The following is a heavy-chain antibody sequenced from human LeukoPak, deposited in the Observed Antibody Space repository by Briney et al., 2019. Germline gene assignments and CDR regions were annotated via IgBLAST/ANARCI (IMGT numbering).Heavy chain of an antibody. CDR2: IIPIFGTA. D-gene: IGHD1-26*01. J-gene: IGHJ4*02. CDR1: GGTFSSYA. Sequence: GASVKVSCKASGGTFSSYAISWVRQAPGQGLEWMGGIIPIFGTANYAQKFQGRVTITRNTSISTAYMELSSLRSEDTAVYYCARESRIVGARAFSYWGQGTLVTVSS. V-gene: IGHV1-69*05. CDR3: ARESRIVGARAFSY.